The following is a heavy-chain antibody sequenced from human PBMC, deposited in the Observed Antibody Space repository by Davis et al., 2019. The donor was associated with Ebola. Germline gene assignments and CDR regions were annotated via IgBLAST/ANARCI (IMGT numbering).Heavy chain of an antibody. CDR3: ARDRYYYDSSGYFWFDP. V-gene: IGHV3-30-3*01. Sequence: PGGSLRLSCAASGFTFSSYAMHWVRQAPGKGLEWVAVISYDGSNKYYADSVKGRFTISRDNSKNTLYLQMNSLRAEDTAVYYCARDRYYYDSSGYFWFDPWGQGTLVTVSS. D-gene: IGHD3-22*01. CDR1: GFTFSSYA. J-gene: IGHJ5*02. CDR2: ISYDGSNK.